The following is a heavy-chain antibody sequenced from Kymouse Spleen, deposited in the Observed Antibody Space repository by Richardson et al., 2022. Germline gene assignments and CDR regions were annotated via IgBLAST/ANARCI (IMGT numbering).Heavy chain of an antibody. Sequence: EVQLVESGGGLVQPGGSLKLSCAASGFTFSGSAMHWVRQASGKGLEWVGRIRSKANSYATAYAASVKGRFTISRDDSKNTAYLQMNSLKTEDTAVYYCTRHGGSYDYWGQGTLVTVSS. J-gene: IGHJ4*02. D-gene: IGHD1-26*01. CDR2: IRSKANSYAT. CDR1: GFTFSGSA. CDR3: TRHGGSYDY. V-gene: IGHV3-73*02.